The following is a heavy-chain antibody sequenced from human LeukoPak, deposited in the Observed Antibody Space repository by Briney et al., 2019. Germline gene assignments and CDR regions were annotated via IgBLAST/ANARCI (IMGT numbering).Heavy chain of an antibody. CDR3: ARDPPVYSSGWTDY. CDR2: ISSSSSYI. J-gene: IGHJ4*02. V-gene: IGHV3-21*01. Sequence: GGSLRLSCAASGFTFSSYSMNWVRQAPGKGLEWVSSISSSSSYIYYADSVKGRFTISRDNAKNSLYLQMNSLRAEDTAVYYCARDPPVYSSGWTDYWGQGTLVTVSS. D-gene: IGHD6-19*01. CDR1: GFTFSSYS.